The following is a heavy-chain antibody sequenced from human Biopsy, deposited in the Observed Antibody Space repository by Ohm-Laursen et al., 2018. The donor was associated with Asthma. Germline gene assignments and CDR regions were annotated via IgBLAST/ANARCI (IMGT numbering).Heavy chain of an antibody. CDR3: ARATSTWSQSGPHYFDH. Sequence: SDTLSLTCTVSGGSLSGYYWSWIRQSPGKGLEWIGYVYSTGSTRYNPSLKSRVTISVDTSINQVSLRLSSVTAADTAMYYCARATSTWSQSGPHYFDHWGQGALVTVSS. D-gene: IGHD6-13*01. CDR1: GGSLSGYY. J-gene: IGHJ4*02. V-gene: IGHV4-59*07. CDR2: VYSTGST.